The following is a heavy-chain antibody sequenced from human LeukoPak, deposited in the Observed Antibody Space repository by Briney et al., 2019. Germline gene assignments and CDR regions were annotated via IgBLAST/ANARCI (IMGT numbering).Heavy chain of an antibody. CDR3: ARGNSVVVPY. CDR2: IKQDGSEK. D-gene: IGHD2-2*01. CDR1: GFTVSSNY. J-gene: IGHJ4*02. V-gene: IGHV3-7*03. Sequence: PGGSLRLSCAASGFTVSSNYMSWVRQAPGKGLEWVANIKQDGSEKYYVDSVKGRFTISRDNAKDSLYLQMNSLRAEDTAVYYCARGNSVVVPYWGQGTLVTVSS.